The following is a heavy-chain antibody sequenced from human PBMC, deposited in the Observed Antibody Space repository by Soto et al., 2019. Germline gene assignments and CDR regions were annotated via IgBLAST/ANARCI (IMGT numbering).Heavy chain of an antibody. J-gene: IGHJ4*02. CDR2: ISGNSRTI. V-gene: IGHV3-48*04. CDR1: GFNFKNYN. D-gene: IGHD5-12*01. Sequence: GGSLRLSSTASGFNFKNYNMNWLRQAPGKGLECVAHISGNSRTIYYADSVRGRFTISRDNAKNSLYLQMNSLGAEDTAVYYCARDCLDCGYGYSDFWGQGALVTVSS. CDR3: ARDCLDCGYGYSDF.